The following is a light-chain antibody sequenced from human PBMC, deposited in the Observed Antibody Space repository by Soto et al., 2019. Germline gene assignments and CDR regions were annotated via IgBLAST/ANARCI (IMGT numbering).Light chain of an antibody. J-gene: IGLJ2*01. CDR3: SSFKKVSGVV. CDR1: SNDVGGYNY. Sequence: QSVLTQPASVSGSPGQSITISCTGTSNDVGGYNYVSWYQHHPGKAPKVIIYDVDHRPSGISNRFSGSKSGTTASLTISGLQAEDEADYYCSSFKKVSGVVFGGGTKLTVL. V-gene: IGLV2-14*03. CDR2: DVD.